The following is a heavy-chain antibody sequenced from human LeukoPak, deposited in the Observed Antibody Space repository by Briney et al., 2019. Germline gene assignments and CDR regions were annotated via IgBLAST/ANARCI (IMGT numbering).Heavy chain of an antibody. CDR3: ARRGLAARPLMGFDY. V-gene: IGHV3-23*01. J-gene: IGHJ4*02. CDR2: ISGSGGST. CDR1: GFTFSSYG. D-gene: IGHD6-6*01. Sequence: GGSLRLSCAASGFTFSSYGMTWVRQAPGKGLEWVSGISGSGGSTYYEDSVKGRFTISRDNSKNTLYLQMNSLRAEDTAVYYCARRGLAARPLMGFDYWGQGTLVTVSS.